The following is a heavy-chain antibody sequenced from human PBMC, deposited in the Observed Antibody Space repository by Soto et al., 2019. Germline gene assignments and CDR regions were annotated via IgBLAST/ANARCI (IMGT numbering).Heavy chain of an antibody. J-gene: IGHJ6*02. Sequence: PGGSLRLSCAASGFTFSSYSMNWVRQAPGKGLEWVSYISSSSSTIYYADSVKGRFTISRDNAKNSLYLQMNSLRAEDTAVYYCARSSSHWSYYYYGIDVWGQGTTVTVSS. CDR1: GFTFSSYS. D-gene: IGHD6-13*01. V-gene: IGHV3-48*01. CDR2: ISSSSSTI. CDR3: ARSSSHWSYYYYGIDV.